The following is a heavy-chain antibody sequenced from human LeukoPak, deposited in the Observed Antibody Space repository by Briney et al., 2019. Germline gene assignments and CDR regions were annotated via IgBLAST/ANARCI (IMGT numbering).Heavy chain of an antibody. CDR2: TSGSGYYT. CDR1: GFAFINFA. CDR3: AKMKGQRLYDYCMDV. J-gene: IGHJ6*03. V-gene: IGHV3-23*01. Sequence: GGSLRLSCAASGFAFINFAMSWVRQAPGKGLEGVSATSGSGYYTYYVESVKGRFTISRDNSKNTLYLHMNSLRADDTAVYYCAKMKGQRLYDYCMDVWGRGTTVTVSS.